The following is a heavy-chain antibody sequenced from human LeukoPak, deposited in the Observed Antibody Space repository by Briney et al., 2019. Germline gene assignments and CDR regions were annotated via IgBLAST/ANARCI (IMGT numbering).Heavy chain of an antibody. CDR3: ARVPLWFGTGYMDV. Sequence: SETLSLTCTVSGGSISSYYWSWIRQPAGKGLEWIGRIYTSGSTNYNPSLKSRVTMSVDTSKNQFSLKLSSVTAADAAFYYCARVPLWFGTGYMDVWGKGTTVIVSS. J-gene: IGHJ6*03. D-gene: IGHD2-21*01. V-gene: IGHV4-4*07. CDR1: GGSISSYY. CDR2: IYTSGST.